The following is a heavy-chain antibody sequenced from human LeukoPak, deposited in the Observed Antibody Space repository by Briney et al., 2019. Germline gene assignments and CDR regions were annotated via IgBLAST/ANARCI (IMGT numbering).Heavy chain of an antibody. CDR3: AKDSEGYSSSRWGPDWFDP. CDR2: INPNSGGT. CDR1: GYTLTDYY. J-gene: IGHJ5*02. V-gene: IGHV1-2*06. D-gene: IGHD6-13*01. Sequence: GASVKVSCKASGYTLTDYYMHWVRQAPGQGLEWMGRINPNSGGTNYAQKFQGRVTMTRDTSISTVYMELSRLRSDDTAVYYCAKDSEGYSSSRWGPDWFDPWGQGTLVTVSS.